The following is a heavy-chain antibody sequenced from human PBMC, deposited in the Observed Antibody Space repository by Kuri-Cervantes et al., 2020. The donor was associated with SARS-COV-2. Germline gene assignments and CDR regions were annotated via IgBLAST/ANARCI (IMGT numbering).Heavy chain of an antibody. J-gene: IGHJ4*02. CDR1: GFTFSNYA. V-gene: IGHV3-20*04. CDR2: INWNSGSI. D-gene: IGHD4-23*01. CDR3: ARQALRWYYFDY. Sequence: GESLKISCAASGFTFSNYAMSWVRQAPGKGLEWVSGINWNSGSIGYVDSVKGRFTISRDNSKNTLYLQMNSLRAEDTAVYYCARQALRWYYFDYWGQGTLVTVSS.